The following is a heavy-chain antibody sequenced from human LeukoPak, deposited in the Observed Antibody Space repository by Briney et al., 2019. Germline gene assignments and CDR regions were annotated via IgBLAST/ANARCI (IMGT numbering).Heavy chain of an antibody. D-gene: IGHD1-26*01. J-gene: IGHJ4*02. CDR1: GFTFSSYA. CDR3: VRGLRELPY. V-gene: IGHV3-23*01. CDR2: ISASGGST. Sequence: SGGSLRLSCAASGFTFSSYAMSWVRQAPGKGLEWVSAISASGGSTYYADSVKGRFTISRDSSKNTLYLQMNSLRGEDTAVYYCVRGLRELPYWGQGTLVTVSS.